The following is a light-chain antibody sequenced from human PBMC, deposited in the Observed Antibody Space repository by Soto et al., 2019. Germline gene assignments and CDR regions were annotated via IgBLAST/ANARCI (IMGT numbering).Light chain of an antibody. CDR1: SSDVGGYNY. V-gene: IGLV2-8*01. CDR3: SSYAGSNNLV. CDR2: EVS. J-gene: IGLJ2*01. Sequence: QSALTQPPSASGSPGQSVTISCTGTSSDVGGYNYVSWYQQHPGNAPKLMIYEVSKRPSGVPDRFSGSKSGNTASLTVSRLQAEYESDYYCSSYAGSNNLVFGGGTQLTV.